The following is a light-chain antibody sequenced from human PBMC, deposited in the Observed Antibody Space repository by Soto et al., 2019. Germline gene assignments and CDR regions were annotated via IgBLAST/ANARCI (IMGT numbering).Light chain of an antibody. CDR1: QDISTY. CDR2: GAS. Sequence: DIQMTQSPSSLSASVGDRVTITCRASQDISTYLAWYQQKPGKVPKLLIYGASTLRSGVPSRFSGSGSGTDFTLTISSLQPEDVGTYYCQKHNSAPRTFGQGTKVEIK. CDR3: QKHNSAPRT. V-gene: IGKV1-27*01. J-gene: IGKJ1*01.